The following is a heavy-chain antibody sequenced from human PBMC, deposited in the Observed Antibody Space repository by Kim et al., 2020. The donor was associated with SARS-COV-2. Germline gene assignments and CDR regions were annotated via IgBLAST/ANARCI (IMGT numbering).Heavy chain of an antibody. D-gene: IGHD2-21*02. CDR3: ARAPPTVHANWFAP. CDR2: IYYSGST. V-gene: IGHV4-59*13. CDR1: GGSISSYY. J-gene: IGHJ5*02. Sequence: SETLSLTCTVSGGSISSYYCSWIRQPPGKGLEWIAYIYYSGSTNYNPPLKSRVTISVDTSKNQFSLKLSSVTAADTALYFCARAPPTVHANWFAPWGQGTLVTVSS.